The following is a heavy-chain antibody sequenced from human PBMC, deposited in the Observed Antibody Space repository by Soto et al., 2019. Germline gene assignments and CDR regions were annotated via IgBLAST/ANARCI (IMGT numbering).Heavy chain of an antibody. CDR1: GFTFDDYA. CDR3: AKVRDPGETDDGAEYIDY. J-gene: IGHJ4*02. Sequence: EVQLVESGGGLVQPGRSLRLSCAASGFTFDDYAMHWVRQTPGKGLEWVSTISWNSGRIDYGDSVKGRFTISRDNAKSSLFLQMNSLRTDDTALYYCAKVRDPGETDDGAEYIDYWGQGTLVTVSS. CDR2: ISWNSGRI. D-gene: IGHD3-16*01. V-gene: IGHV3-9*01.